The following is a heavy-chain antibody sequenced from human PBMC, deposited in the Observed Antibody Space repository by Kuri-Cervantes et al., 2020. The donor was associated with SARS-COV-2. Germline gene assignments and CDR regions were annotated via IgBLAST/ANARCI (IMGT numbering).Heavy chain of an antibody. CDR1: GYSISSGYY. CDR3: ARAGQWLFDSSPYYYYGMDV. D-gene: IGHD3-22*01. Sequence: SQTLSLTCAVSGYSISSGYYWGWIRQPPGKGLEWIGSIYHSGSTYYNPSLKSRVTISVDTSKNQFSLKLSSVTAADTAVYYCARAGQWLFDSSPYYYYGMDVWGQGTMVTVSS. V-gene: IGHV4-38-2*01. J-gene: IGHJ6*02. CDR2: IYHSGST.